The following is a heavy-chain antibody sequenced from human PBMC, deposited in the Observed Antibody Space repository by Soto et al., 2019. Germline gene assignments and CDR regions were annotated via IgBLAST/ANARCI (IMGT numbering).Heavy chain of an antibody. Sequence: GGSLRLSCAASGFTFSSYGMHWVRQAPGKGLEWVAVISYDGSNKYYADSVKGRFTISRDNSKNTLYLQMNSLRAEDTAVYYCAKDPALGYCSSTSCPPATWGQGTLVTVSS. CDR1: GFTFSSYG. D-gene: IGHD2-2*01. CDR3: AKDPALGYCSSTSCPPAT. CDR2: ISYDGSNK. V-gene: IGHV3-30*18. J-gene: IGHJ5*02.